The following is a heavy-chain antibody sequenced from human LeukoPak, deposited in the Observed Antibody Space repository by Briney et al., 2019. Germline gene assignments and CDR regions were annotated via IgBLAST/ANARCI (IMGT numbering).Heavy chain of an antibody. CDR1: GGIFSSYA. CDR3: ARDQGFWSGYPDGNNWFDP. J-gene: IGHJ5*02. Sequence: SVKFSCKASGGIFSSYAFSWVRQAPGQGLEWMGGIIPIFATVIYAQKFQGRVTITADESTNTAYMELSSLRSEDTAVYYCARDQGFWSGYPDGNNWFDPWGQGTLVTVSS. CDR2: IIPIFATV. D-gene: IGHD3-3*01. V-gene: IGHV1-69*13.